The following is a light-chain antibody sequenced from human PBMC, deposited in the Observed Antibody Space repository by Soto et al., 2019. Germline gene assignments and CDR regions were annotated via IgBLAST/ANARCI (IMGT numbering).Light chain of an antibody. CDR2: DVS. V-gene: IGLV2-8*01. J-gene: IGLJ2*01. CDR1: SSDVGGYNF. CDR3: TSYAGSNIPVV. Sequence: QSALTQPPSASGSPGQSVTISCTGTSSDVGGYNFVSWYQQHPGKAPKLMIYDVSKRPSGVPDRFSGSKSGNTASLTVSGLQADDEADYYCTSYAGSNIPVVFGGGTKVTVL.